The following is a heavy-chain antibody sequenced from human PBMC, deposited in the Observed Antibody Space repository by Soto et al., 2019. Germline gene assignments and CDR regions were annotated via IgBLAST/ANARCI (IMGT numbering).Heavy chain of an antibody. CDR1: GFTFSTYA. Sequence: GGSLRLSCAASGFTFSTYAMSWVRQAPGKGLEWVSGIGGSGGSTYYADSVKGRFTISRDNSKNTLYLQMNSLRAEDTAVYYCAKRSSSSTFDYWGQGTLVTVSS. D-gene: IGHD6-6*01. V-gene: IGHV3-23*01. CDR3: AKRSSSSTFDY. CDR2: IGGSGGST. J-gene: IGHJ4*02.